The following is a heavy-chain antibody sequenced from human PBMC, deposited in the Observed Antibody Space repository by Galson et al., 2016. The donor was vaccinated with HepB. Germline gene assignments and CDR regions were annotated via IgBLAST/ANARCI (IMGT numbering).Heavy chain of an antibody. CDR1: GFTFSTYW. CDR2: ISSDGSST. J-gene: IGHJ4*02. CDR3: ARDPGSSIPVAGTG. D-gene: IGHD6-19*01. Sequence: SLRLSCAASGFTFSTYWMHWVRQAPGKGLMWVSRISSDGSSTTYADSVKGRFTISRDNAKNTLYLQMNSLRAEDTAVYYCARDPGSSIPVAGTGWGQGTLVTVSS. V-gene: IGHV3-74*01.